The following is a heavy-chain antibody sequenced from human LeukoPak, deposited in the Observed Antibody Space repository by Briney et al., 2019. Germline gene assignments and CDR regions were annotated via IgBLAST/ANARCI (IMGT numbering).Heavy chain of an antibody. CDR1: GFTFSSYS. D-gene: IGHD5-12*01. J-gene: IGHJ4*02. V-gene: IGHV3-21*01. Sequence: PGGSLRLSCAASGFTFSSYSMNWVRQAPGKGLEWVSAISGSGGSTYYADSVKGRFTISRDNAKNSLYLQMNSLRAEDTAVYYCARGARSGYDFDYWGQGTLVTVSS. CDR2: ISGSGGST. CDR3: ARGARSGYDFDY.